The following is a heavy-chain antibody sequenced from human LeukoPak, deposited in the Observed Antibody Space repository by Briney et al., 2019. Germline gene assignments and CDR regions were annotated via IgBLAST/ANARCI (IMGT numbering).Heavy chain of an antibody. CDR2: INGDGAYT. CDR1: EFTFSSYW. Sequence: GALRLSCAASEFTFSSYWMHWVRQAPGKGLVWVSHINGDGAYTRYADSVKGRFTISRDNAKNTLYLQMNSLRAEDTAVYYCARESRGKNPFDYWGQGTLVTVSS. D-gene: IGHD3-16*01. V-gene: IGHV3-74*01. J-gene: IGHJ4*02. CDR3: ARESRGKNPFDY.